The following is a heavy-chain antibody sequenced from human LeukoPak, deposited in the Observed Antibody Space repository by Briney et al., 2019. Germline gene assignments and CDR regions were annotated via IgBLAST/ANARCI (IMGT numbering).Heavy chain of an antibody. J-gene: IGHJ4*02. D-gene: IGHD3-16*01. Sequence: GGSLRLSCAASGFTVSSNYMSWVRQAPGKGLEWVSVIYSGGSTYYADSVKGRFTISRDNSKNTLYLQMNSLRAEDTAVYYCARVAVWDGEDYWGQGTLVTVSS. V-gene: IGHV3-66*01. CDR3: ARVAVWDGEDY. CDR2: IYSGGST. CDR1: GFTVSSNY.